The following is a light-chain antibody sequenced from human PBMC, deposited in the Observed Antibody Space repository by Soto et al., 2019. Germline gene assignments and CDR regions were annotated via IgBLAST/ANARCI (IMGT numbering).Light chain of an antibody. CDR3: QQYNDNWT. CDR1: QSISSW. CDR2: KAS. J-gene: IGKJ1*01. Sequence: DIQMTQSPSTLSASVGDRVTITCRASQSISSWLAWYQQKPGQAPKLLIYKASTLQSGVPSRFSGSGSGTEFTLGISSLQPDDSATYYCQQYNDNWTFGQGTKVEIK. V-gene: IGKV1-5*03.